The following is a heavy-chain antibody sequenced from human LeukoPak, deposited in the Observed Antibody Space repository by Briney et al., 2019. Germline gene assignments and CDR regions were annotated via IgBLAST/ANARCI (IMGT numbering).Heavy chain of an antibody. V-gene: IGHV3-23*01. D-gene: IGHD2-15*01. CDR1: GFTFSSYA. CDR3: AKDTRDRTYYYYYMDV. Sequence: GGSLRLSCAASGFTFSSYAMSWVRQAPGKGLEWVSAISGSGGSTYYADSVKGRFTISRDNSKNTLYLQMNSLRAEDTAVYYCAKDTRDRTYYYYYMDVWGKGTTVTVFS. CDR2: ISGSGGST. J-gene: IGHJ6*03.